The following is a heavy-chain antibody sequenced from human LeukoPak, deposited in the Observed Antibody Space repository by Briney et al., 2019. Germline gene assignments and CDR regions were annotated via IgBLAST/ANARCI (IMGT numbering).Heavy chain of an antibody. CDR3: AREGDDLDY. CDR2: ISSGSSDI. V-gene: IGHV3-21*01. J-gene: IGHJ4*02. CDR1: RFTFSDYT. Sequence: GGSLRLSCAASRFTFSDYTMNWVRQAPGKGLEWVSSISSGSSDIHYADSVKGRFTISRDNAKNSLYLQMNSLRAEDTAVYYCAREGDDLDYWGQGTLVTVSS.